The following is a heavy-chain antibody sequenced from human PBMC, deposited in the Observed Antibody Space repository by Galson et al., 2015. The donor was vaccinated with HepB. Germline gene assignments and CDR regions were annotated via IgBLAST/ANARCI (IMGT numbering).Heavy chain of an antibody. J-gene: IGHJ4*02. CDR1: GYTFRNYG. D-gene: IGHD7-27*01. V-gene: IGHV1-18*01. CDR3: ARDLVSGDFFPGVCDS. CDR2: INTYNGNT. Sequence: SVKVSCKATGYTFRNYGINWVRQAPGQGLEWMGRINTYNGNTNYAQKVQDRVTMTADTSTSTAYMELRSLRSDDTAVYFCARDLVSGDFFPGVCDSWGQGTLVTVSS.